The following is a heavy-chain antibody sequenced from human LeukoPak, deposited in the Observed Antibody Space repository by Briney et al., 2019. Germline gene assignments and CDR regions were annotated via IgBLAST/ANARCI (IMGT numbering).Heavy chain of an antibody. J-gene: IGHJ5*02. CDR2: IYQSGST. CDR3: ARDCIVGATTHWFDP. CDR1: GGSISSGGYY. V-gene: IGHV4-30-2*01. D-gene: IGHD1-26*01. Sequence: PSETLSLTCTVSGGSISSGGYYWSWIRQPPGKGLEWIGYIYQSGSTYYNPSLTSRVTISIDRSKNQFSLKLSSVTAADTAVYYCARDCIVGATTHWFDPWGQGTLVTVSS.